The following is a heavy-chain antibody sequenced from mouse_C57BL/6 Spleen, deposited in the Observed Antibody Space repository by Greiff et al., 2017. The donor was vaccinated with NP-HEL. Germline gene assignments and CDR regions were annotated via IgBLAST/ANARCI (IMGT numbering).Heavy chain of an antibody. CDR3: ARRGVLRYFDV. J-gene: IGHJ1*03. Sequence: QVQLQQPGAELVMPGASVKLSCKASGYTFTSYWMHWVKQRPGQGLEWIGEIDPSASYTNYNQKVKGKSTLTVDKSSSTAYMQLSSLTSEDSAVYYCARRGVLRYFDVWGTGTTVTVSS. CDR1: GYTFTSYW. V-gene: IGHV1-69*01. CDR2: IDPSASYT. D-gene: IGHD1-1*01.